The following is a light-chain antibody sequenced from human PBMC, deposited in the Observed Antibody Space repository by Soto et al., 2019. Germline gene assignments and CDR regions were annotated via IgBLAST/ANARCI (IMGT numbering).Light chain of an antibody. V-gene: IGKV1-39*01. Sequence: DIQMTQSPSSLSASVGYRVPITCRASQSISSYLNWYQQKPGKAPNLLIYSASILESGVPSRFSGSGSGTDFTLTISSLQPEDFATYFCQQSYSRPRTFGQGTKVDIK. CDR1: QSISSY. J-gene: IGKJ1*01. CDR3: QQSYSRPRT. CDR2: SAS.